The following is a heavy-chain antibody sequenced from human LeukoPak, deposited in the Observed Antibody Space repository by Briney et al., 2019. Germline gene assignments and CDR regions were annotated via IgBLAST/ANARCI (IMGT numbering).Heavy chain of an antibody. CDR2: ISSSSNLI. J-gene: IGHJ2*01. CDR1: GFTFGDDG. CDR3: AREAGTGERWYFDF. Sequence: GGSLRLSCTASGFTFGDDGMSWFRQAPGKGLEWVSSISSSSNLIYYADSVKGRFTISRDNAKNSLDLHMNSLRAEDTAVFYCAREAGTGERWYFDFGGRGTLVTVSS. V-gene: IGHV3-21*01. D-gene: IGHD7-27*01.